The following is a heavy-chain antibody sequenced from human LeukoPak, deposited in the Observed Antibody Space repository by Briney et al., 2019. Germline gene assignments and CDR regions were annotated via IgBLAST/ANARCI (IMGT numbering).Heavy chain of an antibody. CDR3: ARNHYYDSSLGYYFDY. J-gene: IGHJ4*02. V-gene: IGHV1-69*02. CDR1: GGTFSSYT. CDR2: IIPILGIA. D-gene: IGHD3-22*01. Sequence: SVKVSCKASGGTFSSYTISWVRQAPGQGLEWMGRIIPILGIANYAQKFQGRVTITADKSTSTAYMELSSLRSEGTAVYYCARNHYYDSSLGYYFDYWGQGTLVTVSS.